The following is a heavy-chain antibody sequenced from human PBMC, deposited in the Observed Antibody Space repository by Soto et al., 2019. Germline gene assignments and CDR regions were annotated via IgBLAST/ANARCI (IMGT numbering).Heavy chain of an antibody. CDR2: ITWDSTSK. Sequence: GGSLRLSCAASGFTFDDYAMHWVRQAPGKGLEWVSGITWDSTSKDYADSVKGRFTISRDNSKNTLYLQMSGLRAEDTAIYYCAKDADRVGSTYYFDYWGQGTPVTVSS. D-gene: IGHD1-26*01. V-gene: IGHV3-9*01. CDR1: GFTFDDYA. CDR3: AKDADRVGSTYYFDY. J-gene: IGHJ4*02.